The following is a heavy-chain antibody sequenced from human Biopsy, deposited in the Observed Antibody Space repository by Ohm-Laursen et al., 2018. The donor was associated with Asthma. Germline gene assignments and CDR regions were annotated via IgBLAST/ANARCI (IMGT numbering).Heavy chain of an antibody. V-gene: IGHV1-3*04. Sequence: VASVKVSCKASGYTFTSYALHWVRQAPGQRLEWMGWVNTGNGDTKYSQKFQGRVTITRDTSASTAYMELRSLRSEDTATYYCARTYYDFLTGQVKDVFGVWGQGTMVTVSS. D-gene: IGHD3-9*01. CDR2: VNTGNGDT. CDR1: GYTFTSYA. CDR3: ARTYYDFLTGQVKDVFGV. J-gene: IGHJ3*01.